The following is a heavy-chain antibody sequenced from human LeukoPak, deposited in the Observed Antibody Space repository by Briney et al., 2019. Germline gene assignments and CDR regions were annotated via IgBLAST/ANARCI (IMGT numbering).Heavy chain of an antibody. CDR1: GGSISSYY. CDR3: ARGYDFWSDFDY. D-gene: IGHD3-3*01. V-gene: IGHV4-59*01. Sequence: SETLSLTCTVSGGSISSYYWSWIRQPPGKGLEWIGYIYYSGSTNYNPSLKSRVTISVNTSKNQFSLKLSSVTAADTAVYYCARGYDFWSDFDYWGQGTLVTVSS. CDR2: IYYSGST. J-gene: IGHJ4*02.